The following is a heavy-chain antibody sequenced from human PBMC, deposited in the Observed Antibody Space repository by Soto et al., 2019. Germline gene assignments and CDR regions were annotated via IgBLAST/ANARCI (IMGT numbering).Heavy chain of an antibody. CDR3: ARVPAATIYYHYYRLAV. D-gene: IGHD2-2*01. V-gene: IGHV1-18*01. CDR2: ISAYNGNT. J-gene: IGHJ6*02. Sequence: ASVKVSCKASGYTFTSYGISWVRQAPGQGLEWMGWISAYNGNTNYAQKLQGRVTMTTDTSTSTAYMELRSLRSDDTAVYYCARVPAATIYYHYYRLAVWGQGTTVTVSS. CDR1: GYTFTSYG.